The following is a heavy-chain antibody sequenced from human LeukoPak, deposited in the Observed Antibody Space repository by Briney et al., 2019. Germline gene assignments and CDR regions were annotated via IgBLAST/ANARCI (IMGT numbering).Heavy chain of an antibody. CDR1: GYTFTSYD. V-gene: IGHV1-8*01. CDR3: ARGPGYDFWSGIGLGYYYGMDV. Sequence: ASVKVSCKASGYTFTSYDINWVRQATGQGLEWMGWMNPNSGNTGYAQKFQGRVTMTRNTSISTAYMELSSLRSEDTAVYYCARGPGYDFWSGIGLGYYYGMDVWGQGTTVTVSS. J-gene: IGHJ6*02. CDR2: MNPNSGNT. D-gene: IGHD3-3*01.